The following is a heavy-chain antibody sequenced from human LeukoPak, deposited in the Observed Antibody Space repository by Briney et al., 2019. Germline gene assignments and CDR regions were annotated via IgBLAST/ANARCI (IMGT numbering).Heavy chain of an antibody. Sequence: ASVKVSCKASRGTFSSYAISWVRQAPGQGLEWMGGIIPIFGAANYAQKFQGRVTITTDESTSTAYMELSSLRSEDTAVYYCARYLSSGGYYYYYMDVWGKGTTVTVSS. CDR1: RGTFSSYA. D-gene: IGHD3-10*01. CDR3: ARYLSSGGYYYYYMDV. CDR2: IIPIFGAA. J-gene: IGHJ6*03. V-gene: IGHV1-69*05.